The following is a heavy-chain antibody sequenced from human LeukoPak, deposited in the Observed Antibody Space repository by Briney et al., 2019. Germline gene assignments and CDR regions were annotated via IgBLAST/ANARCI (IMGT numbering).Heavy chain of an antibody. CDR1: GFTFSSYW. Sequence: GGSLRLSCAASGFTFSSYWMHWVRQAPGKGLVWVSRIKIDGSSTFYADSVKGRFTISRDNAKSTLYLQMTSLRAEDTAVYYCARLGARSGSYDYWGQGTLVTVSS. CDR3: ARLGARSGSYDY. D-gene: IGHD3-10*01. J-gene: IGHJ4*02. CDR2: IKIDGSST. V-gene: IGHV3-74*01.